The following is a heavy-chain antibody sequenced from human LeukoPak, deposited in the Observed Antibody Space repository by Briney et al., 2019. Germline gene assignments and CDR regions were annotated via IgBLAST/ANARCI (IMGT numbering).Heavy chain of an antibody. D-gene: IGHD2-15*01. CDR3: ARDSRDIVVVVPGKRSGWLDY. CDR2: ISYDGSNK. CDR1: GFTFSSYA. Sequence: PGGSLRLSCAASGFTFSSYAMHCVRQAPGKGLEWGAVISYDGSNKYYADSVKGRFTISRDNSKNTLYLQMNSLRAEDTAVYYCARDSRDIVVVVPGKRSGWLDYWGQGTLVTVSS. V-gene: IGHV3-30-3*01. J-gene: IGHJ4*02.